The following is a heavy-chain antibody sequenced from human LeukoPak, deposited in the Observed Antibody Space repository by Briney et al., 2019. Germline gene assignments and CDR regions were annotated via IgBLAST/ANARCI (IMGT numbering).Heavy chain of an antibody. Sequence: ASVTVSFTASGYTFTGYYMHWVRQAPGQGLEWMGWINPNSGGTNYAQKFQGRVTMTRDTSISTAYMELSRLRSDATAVYYCARGRTVVVAATPRFDPWGQGTLVTVSS. CDR2: INPNSGGT. CDR3: ARGRTVVVAATPRFDP. CDR1: GYTFTGYY. V-gene: IGHV1-2*02. D-gene: IGHD2-15*01. J-gene: IGHJ5*02.